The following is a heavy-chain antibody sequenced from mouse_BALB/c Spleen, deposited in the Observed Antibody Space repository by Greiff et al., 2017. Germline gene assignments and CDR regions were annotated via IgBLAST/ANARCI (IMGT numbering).Heavy chain of an antibody. CDR1: GFTFSSYG. CDR2: ISSGGSYT. Sequence: EVKLMESGGDLVKPGGSLKLSCAASGFTFSSYGMSWVRQTPDKRLEWVATISSGGSYTYYPDSVKGRFTISRDNAKNTLYLQMSSLKSEDTAMYYCARPPYFDDWGQGTTLTVSS. J-gene: IGHJ2*01. CDR3: ARPPYFDD. V-gene: IGHV5-6*01.